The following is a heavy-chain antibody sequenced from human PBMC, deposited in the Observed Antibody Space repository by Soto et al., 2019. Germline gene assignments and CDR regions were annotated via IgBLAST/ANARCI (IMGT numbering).Heavy chain of an antibody. Sequence: ASVKVSCKASGYTFTSYGISWVRRAPGQGLEWMGWISAYNGNTNYAQKLQGRVTMTTDTSTSTAYMELRSLRSDDTAVYYCARYVRCGGDCYTFDYWGQGTLVTVSS. V-gene: IGHV1-18*01. D-gene: IGHD2-21*02. CDR1: GYTFTSYG. CDR3: ARYVRCGGDCYTFDY. CDR2: ISAYNGNT. J-gene: IGHJ4*02.